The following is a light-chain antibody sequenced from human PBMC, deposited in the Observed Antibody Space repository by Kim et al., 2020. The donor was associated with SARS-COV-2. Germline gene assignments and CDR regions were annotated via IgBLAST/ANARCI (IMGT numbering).Light chain of an antibody. CDR3: QSYDSNIGV. CDR1: SGSIASNY. CDR2: EDN. J-gene: IGLJ3*02. V-gene: IGLV6-57*01. Sequence: GKTVTISCTRSSGSIASNYVKWYQQRPGSSPTTVIYEDNERPSGVPDRFSGSIDSSSNSASLTISGLKAEDEADYYCQSYDSNIGVFGGGTQLTVL.